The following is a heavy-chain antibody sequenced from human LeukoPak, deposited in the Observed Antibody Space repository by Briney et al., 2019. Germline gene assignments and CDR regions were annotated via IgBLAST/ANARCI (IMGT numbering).Heavy chain of an antibody. J-gene: IGHJ5*02. V-gene: IGHV3-43D*04. Sequence: GGSLRLSCAASGFTFDDYTMHWVRQAPGKGLEWVSLISWDGGSTYYADSVKGRFTISRDNAKNSLYLQMNSLRAEDTAVYYCAREESVLLWFGELSRSDNWFDPWGQGTLVTVSS. CDR3: AREESVLLWFGELSRSDNWFDP. CDR2: ISWDGGST. D-gene: IGHD3-10*01. CDR1: GFTFDDYT.